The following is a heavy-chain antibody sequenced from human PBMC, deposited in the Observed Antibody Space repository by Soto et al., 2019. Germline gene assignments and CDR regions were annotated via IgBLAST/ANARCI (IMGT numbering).Heavy chain of an antibody. Sequence: QVQLVESGGGGVQPGRSLRLSCAASGFTFSSYGMHWVRQAPGQGLELVAVISYDGSNKYYADSVKGRFTISRDNSKNTLYLQMNSLSAEDTAVYYCAKPPLLWRYDNDAFDIWGKGTMVTVSS. CDR3: AKPPLLWRYDNDAFDI. D-gene: IGHD5-12*01. CDR2: ISYDGSNK. J-gene: IGHJ3*02. CDR1: GFTFSSYG. V-gene: IGHV3-30*18.